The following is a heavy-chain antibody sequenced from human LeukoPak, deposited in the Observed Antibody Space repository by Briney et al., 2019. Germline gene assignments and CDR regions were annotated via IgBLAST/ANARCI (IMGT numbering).Heavy chain of an antibody. CDR1: GGSISSGDYY. CDR2: IYYSGST. CDR3: ARSVTVTTCDY. Sequence: PSETLSLTCTVSGGSISSGDYYWSWIRQPPGKGLEWIGYIYYSGSTYYNPSLKSRVTISVDTSKNQFSLKLSSVTAADTAVYYCARSVTVTTCDYWGQGTLVTVSS. J-gene: IGHJ4*02. D-gene: IGHD4-17*01. V-gene: IGHV4-30-4*08.